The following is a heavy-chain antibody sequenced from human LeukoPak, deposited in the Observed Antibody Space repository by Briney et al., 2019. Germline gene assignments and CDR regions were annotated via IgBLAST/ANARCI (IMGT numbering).Heavy chain of an antibody. D-gene: IGHD3-9*01. CDR3: ARDPSVNGRYFDWSLSSYYFDY. J-gene: IGHJ4*02. CDR2: ISSSSSYI. CDR1: GFTFSRYS. Sequence: PGGSPRLSCAASGFTFSRYSMNGVRQAPGKGLEWVSSISSSSSYIYYEDSVKGRFTISRDNAKNSLYLQMNSLRAEDTDVYYCARDPSVNGRYFDWSLSSYYFDYWGQGTLVTVSS. V-gene: IGHV3-21*01.